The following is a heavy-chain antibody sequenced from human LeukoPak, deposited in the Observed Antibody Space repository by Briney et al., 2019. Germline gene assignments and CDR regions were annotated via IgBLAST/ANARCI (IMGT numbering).Heavy chain of an antibody. J-gene: IGHJ4*02. CDR2: IYYSGST. CDR1: GGSISSYY. V-gene: IGHV4-59*12. D-gene: IGHD3-3*01. Sequence: SETLSLTCTVSGGSISSYYWSWIRQPPGKGLEWIGYIYYSGSTNYNPSLKSRVTISVDTSKNQFSLKLSSVTAADTAVYYCARDHRSGYFGFDYWGQGTLVTVSS. CDR3: ARDHRSGYFGFDY.